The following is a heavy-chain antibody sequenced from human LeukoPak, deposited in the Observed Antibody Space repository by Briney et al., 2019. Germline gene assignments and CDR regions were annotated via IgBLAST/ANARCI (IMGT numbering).Heavy chain of an antibody. CDR1: GGTFSSYA. V-gene: IGHV1-69*13. J-gene: IGHJ4*02. Sequence: SVKVSCKASGGTFSSYAISWVRQAPGQGLEWMGGIIPIFGTANYAQKFQGRVTITADDSTSTAYMELSSLRSEDTAVYYCAAGHDYNYFDYWGQGTLVTVSS. CDR2: IIPIFGTA. CDR3: AAGHDYNYFDY. D-gene: IGHD4-11*01.